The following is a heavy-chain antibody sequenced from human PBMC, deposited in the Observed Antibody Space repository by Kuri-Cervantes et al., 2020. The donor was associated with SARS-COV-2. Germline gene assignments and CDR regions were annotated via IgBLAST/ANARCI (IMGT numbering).Heavy chain of an antibody. V-gene: IGHV1-8*02. Sequence: ASVKVSCKASGYTFTSYGISWVRQAPGQGLEWMGWMNPNSGNTGYAQKSQGRVTMTRNTSISTAYMELSSLRSEDTAVYYCARVFTGTTYISYYYYYMDVWGKGTTVTVSS. CDR2: MNPNSGNT. CDR1: GYTFTSYG. CDR3: ARVFTGTTYISYYYYYMDV. D-gene: IGHD1-14*01. J-gene: IGHJ6*03.